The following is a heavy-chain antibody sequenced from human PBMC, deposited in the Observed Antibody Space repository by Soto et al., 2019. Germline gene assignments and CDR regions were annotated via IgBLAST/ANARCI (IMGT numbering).Heavy chain of an antibody. CDR1: GYTFTKYG. J-gene: IGHJ4*02. Sequence: GASVKVSCKTSGYTFTKYGIIWVRQAPGQGLEWMGWITTDKGKTTYAQKFQGRVTMTTDTSTSTAYMELRSLRSDDTAVYYCARDGPQYSIDHWGQGTLVTVS. CDR2: ITTDKGKT. CDR3: ARDGPQYSIDH. D-gene: IGHD6-6*01. V-gene: IGHV1-18*01.